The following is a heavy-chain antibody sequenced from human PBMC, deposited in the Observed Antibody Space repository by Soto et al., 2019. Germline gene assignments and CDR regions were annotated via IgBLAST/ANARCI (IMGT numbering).Heavy chain of an antibody. Sequence: QVTLKESGPVLVKPTETLTLTCDVSGFSLSNGRMGVSWIRQPPGKALEWLGKIFSIDEKSYRTSLKGRPTNSKDTSKVQVVLTLANRGPVNTATCFGARLEKIDRDFD. V-gene: IGHV2-26*01. D-gene: IGHD3-9*01. CDR3: ARLEKIDRDFD. CDR2: IFSIDEK. J-gene: IGHJ3*01. CDR1: GFSLSNGRMG.